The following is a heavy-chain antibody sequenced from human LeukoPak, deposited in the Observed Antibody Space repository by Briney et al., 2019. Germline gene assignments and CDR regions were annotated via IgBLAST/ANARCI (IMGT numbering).Heavy chain of an antibody. D-gene: IGHD3-10*01. CDR1: GYTFTGYY. V-gene: IGHV1-2*02. CDR2: INPNSGGT. CDR3: ARGKGDGSGYYYVMDV. J-gene: IGHJ6*02. Sequence: ASVKVSCKASGYTFTGYYMHWMRQAPGQGLEWMGWINPNSGGTNFAQKFQGRVTMTRDTSISTAYMELGRLRSDDTALYYCARGKGDGSGYYYVMDVWGQGTTVTVSS.